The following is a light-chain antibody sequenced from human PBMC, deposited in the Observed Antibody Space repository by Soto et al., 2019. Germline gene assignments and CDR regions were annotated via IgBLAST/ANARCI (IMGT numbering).Light chain of an antibody. CDR2: NNN. Sequence: QSVLTQSPSVSAAPGQQVTISCSGSSSNIGNNYVSWYQQLPGTAPKLLIYNNNQRPSGVPGRFSGSKSGTSASLAVSGLQSEDEADYYCAAWDDSLNGGVFGTGTKLTVL. CDR1: SSNIGNNY. V-gene: IGLV1-44*01. J-gene: IGLJ1*01. CDR3: AAWDDSLNGGV.